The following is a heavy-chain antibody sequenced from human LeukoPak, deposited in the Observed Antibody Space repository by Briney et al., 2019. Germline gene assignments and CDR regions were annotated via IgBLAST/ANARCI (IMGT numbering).Heavy chain of an antibody. CDR2: LYRGSDT. J-gene: IGHJ2*01. Sequence: GGTQGLFCAASGFRDSTKYMKWVSQAPGKGLEEVSILYRGSDTYYANSVKGRFNLSQDSSKKLLFLQMNELRAEEPAVYYCARVGDHFHWYLDLWGRGTLVTVSS. CDR1: GFRDSTKY. V-gene: IGHV3-53*01. D-gene: IGHD3-10*01. CDR3: ARVGDHFHWYLDL.